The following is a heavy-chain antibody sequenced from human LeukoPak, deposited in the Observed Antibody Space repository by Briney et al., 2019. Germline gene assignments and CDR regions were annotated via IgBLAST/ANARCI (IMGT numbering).Heavy chain of an antibody. V-gene: IGHV3-7*03. CDR3: ARGGGLDV. D-gene: IGHD3-16*01. Sequence: PGGSLRLSCAGSGFTFNWYCMNWVRQAPGKGLEWVASINHNGNVNYYVDSVKGRFTISRDNAKNSLYLQMSNLRAEDTAVYFCARGGGLDVWGQGATVTVSS. CDR1: GFTFNWYC. J-gene: IGHJ6*02. CDR2: INHNGNVN.